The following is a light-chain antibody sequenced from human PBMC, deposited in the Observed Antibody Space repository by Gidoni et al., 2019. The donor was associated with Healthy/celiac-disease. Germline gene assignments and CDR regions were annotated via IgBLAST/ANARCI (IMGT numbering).Light chain of an antibody. V-gene: IGKV3D-11*01. J-gene: IGKJ2*01. CDR1: QGVSSN. CDR2: DAS. Sequence: EIVLTQSPATLSSSPGERATLSCRASQGVSSNLAWYQQKPGQAPRLLIYDASNRATGIPARFSGSGPGTDFTLTISSLEPEDFAVYYCQQRSNCNTFGQGTKLEIK. CDR3: QQRSNCNT.